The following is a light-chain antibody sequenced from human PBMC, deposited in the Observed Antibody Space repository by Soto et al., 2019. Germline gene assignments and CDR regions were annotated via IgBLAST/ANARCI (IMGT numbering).Light chain of an antibody. V-gene: IGKV3-15*01. CDR2: DAS. CDR3: QQSNNWPKT. CDR1: QSVNNN. J-gene: IGKJ1*01. Sequence: EIVMTQSPATLSVSPGETATLSCRASQSVNNNLAWYQQKPGQAPRLLISDASTRAAGLPARFSGSGSGTEFTLTISSPQSEDFAVYFCQQSNNWPKTFGQGTKVEIK.